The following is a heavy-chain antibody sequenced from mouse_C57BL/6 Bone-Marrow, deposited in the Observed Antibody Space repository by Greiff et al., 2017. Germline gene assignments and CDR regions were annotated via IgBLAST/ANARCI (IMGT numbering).Heavy chain of an antibody. D-gene: IGHD4-1*01. CDR3: ARRTGRVCAY. V-gene: IGHV1-7*01. Sequence: QVQLQQSGAELAKPGASVTLSCKASGYPFTSYWMHWVKQRPGQGLEWIGYINPSSGYTKYNQKFKDKATLTADKASSTAYMQLSSLTDEDSAVYYCARRTGRVCAYWGQGTLVTVSA. CDR1: GYPFTSYW. J-gene: IGHJ3*01. CDR2: INPSSGYT.